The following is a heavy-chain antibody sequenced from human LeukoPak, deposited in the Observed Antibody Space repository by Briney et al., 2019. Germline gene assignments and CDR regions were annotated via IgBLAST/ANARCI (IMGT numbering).Heavy chain of an antibody. CDR3: ARDSSPTTVVPAAIQYYFDY. CDR2: INPNSGGT. V-gene: IGHV1-2*02. Sequence: ASVKVSCKASGYTFTGYYMHWVRQAPGQGLEWMGWINPNSGGTNYAQKFQGRVTMTRDTSISTAYMELSRLRSDDTAVYYCARDSSPTTVVPAAIQYYFDYWGQGTLVTVSS. D-gene: IGHD2-2*01. J-gene: IGHJ4*02. CDR1: GYTFTGYY.